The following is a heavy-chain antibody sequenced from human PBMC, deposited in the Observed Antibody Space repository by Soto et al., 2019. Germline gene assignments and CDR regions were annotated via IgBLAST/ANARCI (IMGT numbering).Heavy chain of an antibody. Sequence: QVQLQESGPGLVKPSQTLSLTCTVSGGSISSGGYYWSWIRQHPGKGLEWIGYIYYSGSTYYNPSLKSRVTISVDTSKNQFSLKLSSVTAADTAVDYCARDTQRVVPAAVSFDLEYYYGMDVWGQGTTVTVSS. D-gene: IGHD2-2*01. CDR1: GGSISSGGYY. J-gene: IGHJ6*02. V-gene: IGHV4-31*03. CDR2: IYYSGST. CDR3: ARDTQRVVPAAVSFDLEYYYGMDV.